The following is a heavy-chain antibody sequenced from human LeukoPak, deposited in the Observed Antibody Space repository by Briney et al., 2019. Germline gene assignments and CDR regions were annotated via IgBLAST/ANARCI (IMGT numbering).Heavy chain of an antibody. CDR1: GFTFSSYG. J-gene: IGHJ4*02. Sequence: GGSLRLSCAASGFTFSSYGMHWVRQAPGKGLEWVAVISYDGSNKYYADSVKGRFTISRDNSKNTLYLQMNSLRAEDTAVYYCAKKANYGSGRPYYFDYWGQGTLVTVSS. CDR2: ISYDGSNK. D-gene: IGHD3-10*01. V-gene: IGHV3-30*18. CDR3: AKKANYGSGRPYYFDY.